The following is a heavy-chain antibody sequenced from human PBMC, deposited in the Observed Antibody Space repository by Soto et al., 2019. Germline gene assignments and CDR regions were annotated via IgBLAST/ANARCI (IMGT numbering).Heavy chain of an antibody. J-gene: IGHJ6*02. CDR2: ISAYNGNT. V-gene: IGHV1-18*01. D-gene: IGHD2-2*01. CDR1: GYTFTSYG. Sequence: ASVKVSCKASGYTFTSYGISWVRQAPGQGLEWMGWISAYNGNTNYAQKLQGRVTMTRDTSTSTAYMELRSLRSDDTAVYYCARDHCSSTSCFSPVPYGMDVWGQGTTVTVSS. CDR3: ARDHCSSTSCFSPVPYGMDV.